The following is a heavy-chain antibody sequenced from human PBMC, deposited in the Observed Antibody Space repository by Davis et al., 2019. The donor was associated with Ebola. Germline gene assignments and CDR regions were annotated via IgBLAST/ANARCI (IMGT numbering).Heavy chain of an antibody. D-gene: IGHD5-12*01. J-gene: IGHJ4*02. V-gene: IGHV4-34*01. CDR2: INHSGST. CDR1: GGSFSGYY. Sequence: MPSETLSLTCAVYGGSFSGYYWSWIRQPPGKGLEWIGEINHSGSTNYNPSLKSRVTISVDTSKNQFSLKLSSVTAADTAVYYCARGRGRWLRSASIGYWGQGTLVTVSS. CDR3: ARGRGRWLRSASIGY.